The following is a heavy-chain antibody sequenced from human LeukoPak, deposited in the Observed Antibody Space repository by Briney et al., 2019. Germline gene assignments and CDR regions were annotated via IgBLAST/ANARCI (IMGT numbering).Heavy chain of an antibody. Sequence: GGSLRLSCAASGFSFSSYGMHWVRQAPGKGLEWVSFIRYDGSEKYYADSVKGRFTISRDNSKNTLYLQMNSLRAEDTAVYYCAKDEGYCSSTSCSSYYYYYYMDVWGKGTTVTVSS. CDR1: GFSFSSYG. V-gene: IGHV3-30*02. D-gene: IGHD2-2*01. J-gene: IGHJ6*03. CDR2: IRYDGSEK. CDR3: AKDEGYCSSTSCSSYYYYYYMDV.